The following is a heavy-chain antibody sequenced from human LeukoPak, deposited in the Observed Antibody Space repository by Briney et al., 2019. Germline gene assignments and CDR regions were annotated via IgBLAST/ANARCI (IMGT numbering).Heavy chain of an antibody. J-gene: IGHJ4*02. CDR3: HFSCSSTSCHPDFGY. CDR2: INPNSGGT. Sequence: ASVKVSCKASGYTFTGYYMHWVRQAPGQGLEWMGWINPNSGGTNYAQKFQGRVTMTRDTSISTAYMELSRLRSDDTAVYYCHFSCSSTSCHPDFGYWGQGTLVTVSS. V-gene: IGHV1-2*02. CDR1: GYTFTGYY. D-gene: IGHD2-2*01.